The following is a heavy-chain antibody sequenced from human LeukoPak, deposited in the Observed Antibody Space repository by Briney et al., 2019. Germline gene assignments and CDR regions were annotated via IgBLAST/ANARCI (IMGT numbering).Heavy chain of an antibody. D-gene: IGHD3-22*01. CDR2: ISGSGGST. CDR1: GFTFSSYA. CDR3: ANYPDYYDSSGYYGFDY. Sequence: PGGSLRLSCAASGFTFSSYAMSWVRHAPGKGLEWVSAISGSGGSTYYADSVKGRFTISRDNSKNTLYLQMNSLRAEDTAVYYCANYPDYYDSSGYYGFDYWGQGTLVTVSS. J-gene: IGHJ4*02. V-gene: IGHV3-23*01.